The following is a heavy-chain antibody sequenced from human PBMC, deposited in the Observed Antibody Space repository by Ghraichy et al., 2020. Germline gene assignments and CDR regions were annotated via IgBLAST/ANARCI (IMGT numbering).Heavy chain of an antibody. CDR2: IYSNGNT. J-gene: IGHJ4*02. CDR3: ARDLPTCGGFDY. D-gene: IGHD3-16*01. Sequence: GESLNISCAASGFVVSNNFMIWVRQAPGKGLQWVSTIYSNGNTYHADSVKGRFTISRDTSKNMLYLQMNNLRAEDTAVYFCARDLPTCGGFDYWGRGTLVTVSS. V-gene: IGHV3-53*01. CDR1: GFVVSNNF.